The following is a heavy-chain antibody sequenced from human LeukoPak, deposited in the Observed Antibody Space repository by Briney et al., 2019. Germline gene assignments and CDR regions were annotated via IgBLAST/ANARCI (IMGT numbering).Heavy chain of an antibody. V-gene: IGHV4-34*01. D-gene: IGHD3-22*01. CDR2: INHSGST. CDR1: GGSFSGYY. J-gene: IGHJ6*02. CDR3: ARERRNYYDSSGYYQYYYYGMDV. Sequence: SETLSLTCAVYGGSFSGYYWSWIRQPPGKGLEWIGEINHSGSTNYNPSLKSRVTISVDTSKNQFSLKLSSVTAADTAVYYCARERRNYYDSSGYYQYYYYGMDVWGQGTTVTVSS.